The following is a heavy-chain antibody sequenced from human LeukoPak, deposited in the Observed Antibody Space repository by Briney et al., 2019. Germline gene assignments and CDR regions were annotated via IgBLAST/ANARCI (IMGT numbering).Heavy chain of an antibody. CDR2: ISGYNGNT. D-gene: IGHD5-18*01. V-gene: IGHV1-18*01. J-gene: IGHJ5*02. CDR1: GYTFTTYG. Sequence: ASVKVSCKGSGYTFTTYGISWVRQAPGQGLEWMGWISGYNGNTNYAQKFQGRVTMTTDTSTTTAYMDVRSLRSDATAVYYCARDRGPSGYSYGYMWFDPWGQGTLVTVSS. CDR3: ARDRGPSGYSYGYMWFDP.